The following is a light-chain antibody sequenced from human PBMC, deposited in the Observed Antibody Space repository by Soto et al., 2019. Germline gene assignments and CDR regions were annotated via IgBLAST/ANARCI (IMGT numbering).Light chain of an antibody. J-gene: IGLJ2*01. CDR2: DVI. Sequence: QSVLTQPASVSGSPGQSITISCTGTSSDVGGYNYVSWYQQHPGKAPKLMIYDVINRPSGVSNRFSGSKSGNSASLTISGLQVEDEADYYCSSYTSSSTYVVFGGGTKVTVL. CDR3: SSYTSSSTYVV. CDR1: SSDVGGYNY. V-gene: IGLV2-14*03.